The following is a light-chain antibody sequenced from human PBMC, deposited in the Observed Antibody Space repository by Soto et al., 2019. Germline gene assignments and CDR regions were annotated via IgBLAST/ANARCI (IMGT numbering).Light chain of an antibody. Sequence: QSVLTQPPSASGSPGQSVTISCTGTSSDVGGYNFVSWYQHHPGKAPKLMIYEVTKRPSGVPDRFSGSKSGNTASLTVSGLLAEDEADYYCASYAGGNQVFGTGTKLT. V-gene: IGLV2-8*01. J-gene: IGLJ1*01. CDR3: ASYAGGNQV. CDR1: SSDVGGYNF. CDR2: EVT.